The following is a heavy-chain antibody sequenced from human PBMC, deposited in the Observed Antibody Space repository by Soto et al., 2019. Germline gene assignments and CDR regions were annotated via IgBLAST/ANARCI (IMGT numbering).Heavy chain of an antibody. J-gene: IGHJ3*02. CDR3: ARGYCSGGSCYWDAFDI. CDR1: GFTVSSNY. D-gene: IGHD2-15*01. V-gene: IGHV3-53*04. CDR2: IYSGGST. Sequence: EVQLVESGGGLVQPGGSLRLSCAASGFTVSSNYMSWVRQAPGKGLEWVSVIYSGGSTYYADSVKGRFTISRHNSKNTLYLQMNSLRAEDTAVYYCARGYCSGGSCYWDAFDIWAQGTMVIVSS.